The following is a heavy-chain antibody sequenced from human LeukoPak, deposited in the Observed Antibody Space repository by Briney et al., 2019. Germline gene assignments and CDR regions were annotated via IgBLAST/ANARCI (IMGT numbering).Heavy chain of an antibody. CDR1: GFTFSSSG. D-gene: IGHD2-2*01. J-gene: IGHJ6*02. CDR2: ISYDGSNK. Sequence: PGGSLRLSCAASGFTFSSSGMHWVRQAPGKGLEWVAVISYDGSNKYYADSVKGRFTISRDNSKNTLYLQMNSLRAEDTAVYYCAKDRDIVVVPAAPAGGMDVWGQGTTVTVSS. CDR3: AKDRDIVVVPAAPAGGMDV. V-gene: IGHV3-30*18.